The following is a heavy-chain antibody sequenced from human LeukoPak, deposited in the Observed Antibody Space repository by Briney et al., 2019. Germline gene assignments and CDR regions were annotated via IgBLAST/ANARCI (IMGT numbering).Heavy chain of an antibody. J-gene: IGHJ3*02. V-gene: IGHV3-30*03. CDR2: ISYDGSNK. CDR3: ARDNGATQAFDI. CDR1: GFTFSSYG. Sequence: PGGSLRLSCAASGFTFSSYGMHWVRQAPGKGLEWVAVISYDGSNKYYADSVKGRFTISRDNSKNTLYLQMNSLRAEDTAVYYCARDNGATQAFDIWGQGTMVTVSS. D-gene: IGHD2-8*01.